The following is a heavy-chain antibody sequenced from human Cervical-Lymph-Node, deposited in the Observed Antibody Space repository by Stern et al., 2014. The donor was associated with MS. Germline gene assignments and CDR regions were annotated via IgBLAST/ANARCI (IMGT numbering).Heavy chain of an antibody. CDR3: ARGASSAAWYKHAVDV. Sequence: QMQLVQSGAEVQKPGSSVKVSCKASGDTSNTDAIHWVRQAPGQGLEWMGGIIPVFGTPVCAQGFKGRVWIAADESTATDYMELSSLRSDDTAVYYCARGASSAAWYKHAVDVWGQGTTVTVSS. J-gene: IGHJ6*02. D-gene: IGHD1-14*01. CDR2: IIPVFGTP. CDR1: GDTSNTDA. V-gene: IGHV1-69*01.